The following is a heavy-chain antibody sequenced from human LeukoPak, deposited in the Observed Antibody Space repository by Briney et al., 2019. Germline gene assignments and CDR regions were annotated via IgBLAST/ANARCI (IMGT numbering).Heavy chain of an antibody. CDR1: GFAFSNYW. V-gene: IGHV3-74*01. CDR2: INRDESVT. Sequence: GGSLRLSCVASGFAFSNYWMLWIRQAPGKGLVWVSRINRDESVTEYADSVKGRFTISRDNAKNTLFLQMNSLRVEDTAVYYCARGPDHGGSYYHDWGQGTPVTVSS. J-gene: IGHJ4*02. D-gene: IGHD1-26*01. CDR3: ARGPDHGGSYYHD.